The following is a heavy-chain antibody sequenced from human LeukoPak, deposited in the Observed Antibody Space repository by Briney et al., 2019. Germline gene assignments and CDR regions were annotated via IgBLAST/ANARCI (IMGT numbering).Heavy chain of an antibody. J-gene: IGHJ4*02. CDR3: ATGNYYDSRGYYTFGH. V-gene: IGHV3-74*01. Sequence: GGSLRLSCAASGFSFNKYWTHWVRHTPGKGLVWVSGINGDGSTTTSADSVKGGFTISRDNAKHTLYLQMSSLRAEDTAVYYCATGNYYDSRGYYTFGHWGQGTLVTVSS. CDR1: GFSFNKYW. D-gene: IGHD3-22*01. CDR2: INGDGSTT.